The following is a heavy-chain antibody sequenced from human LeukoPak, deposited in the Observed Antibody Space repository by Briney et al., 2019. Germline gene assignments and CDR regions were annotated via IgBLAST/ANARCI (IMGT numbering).Heavy chain of an antibody. D-gene: IGHD6-6*01. CDR2: ISSSSSTI. Sequence: GGSLRLSCAASGFTFSSYSMNWVRQAPGKGLEWVSYISSSSSTIYYADSVKGRFTISRDNAKNSLYLQMNSLRAEDTAVYYWARGWLGSSSEGFGYWARGPLVTVSS. CDR3: ARGWLGSSSEGFGY. CDR1: GFTFSSYS. V-gene: IGHV3-48*01. J-gene: IGHJ4*02.